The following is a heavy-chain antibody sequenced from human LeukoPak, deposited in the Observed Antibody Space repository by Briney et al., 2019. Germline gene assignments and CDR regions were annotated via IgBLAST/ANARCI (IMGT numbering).Heavy chain of an antibody. CDR3: ARVLGSGTQREDY. CDR1: GFTFSSYA. J-gene: IGHJ4*02. CDR2: ISSSSSYI. V-gene: IGHV3-21*01. D-gene: IGHD3-10*01. Sequence: PGGSLRLSCAASGFTFSSYAMSWVRQAPGKGLEWVSFISSSSSYIYYADSVKGRFTISRDNAKNSLYLQMNSLRAEDTAVYYCARVLGSGTQREDYWGQGTLVTVS.